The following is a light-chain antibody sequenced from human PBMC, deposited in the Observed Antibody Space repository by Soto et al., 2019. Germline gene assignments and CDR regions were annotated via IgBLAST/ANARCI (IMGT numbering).Light chain of an antibody. V-gene: IGKV1-39*01. Sequence: DIHMTQSPSSLSASVGQTLIITCRASQSIRGFLHWYQQKPGKAPKLLIYAASTLQSGVPSHFSGTGYGTDLTITINGLKTEDFATYYCHQTYSNTQTFGQGTKVDIK. CDR3: HQTYSNTQT. CDR1: QSIRGF. CDR2: AAS. J-gene: IGKJ1*01.